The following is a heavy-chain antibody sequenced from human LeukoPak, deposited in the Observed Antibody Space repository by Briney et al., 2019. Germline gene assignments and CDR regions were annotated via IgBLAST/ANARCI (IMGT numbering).Heavy chain of an antibody. J-gene: IGHJ6*02. CDR2: ISGSGNRT. CDR1: GFSFSGYW. Sequence: GGSLRLSCAASGFSFSGYWMHWVRQAPGKGLEWVSSISGSGNRTYYADSVKGRFTISRDNSKNTLFLQMNSLRAEDTAVYYCAKNLYCGGGSCYPSALGMDVWGQGTTVTVSS. D-gene: IGHD2-15*01. V-gene: IGHV3-23*01. CDR3: AKNLYCGGGSCYPSALGMDV.